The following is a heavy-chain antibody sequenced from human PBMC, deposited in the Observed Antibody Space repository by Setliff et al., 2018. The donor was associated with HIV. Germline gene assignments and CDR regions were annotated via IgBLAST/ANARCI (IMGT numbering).Heavy chain of an antibody. Sequence: SSETLFLTCTVSGVPISSGLYYWNWIRQPAGKGLEWIGRISSSGSTTYNPSLKSRVSVSIGPSKNQSSLKLSSVTAADTAVYYCARDPTYCSSTSCYVWDAFDIWGQGTMVTVS. CDR2: ISSSGST. J-gene: IGHJ3*02. CDR3: ARDPTYCSSTSCYVWDAFDI. CDR1: GVPISSGLYY. V-gene: IGHV4-61*02. D-gene: IGHD2-2*01.